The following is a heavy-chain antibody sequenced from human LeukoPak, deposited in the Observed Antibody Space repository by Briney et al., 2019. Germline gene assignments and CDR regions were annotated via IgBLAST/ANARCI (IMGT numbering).Heavy chain of an antibody. J-gene: IGHJ4*02. V-gene: IGHV3-7*03. CDR2: IKQDGSEK. CDR1: GFTFSSYW. Sequence: GGSLRLSCAASGFTFSSYWMSWVRQAPGKGLEWVANIKQDGSEKYYVDSVKGRFTISRDNAKNSLYLQMNSLRAEDTAVYYCAKGGKWDVTPFDYWGQGTLVTVSS. D-gene: IGHD1-26*01. CDR3: AKGGKWDVTPFDY.